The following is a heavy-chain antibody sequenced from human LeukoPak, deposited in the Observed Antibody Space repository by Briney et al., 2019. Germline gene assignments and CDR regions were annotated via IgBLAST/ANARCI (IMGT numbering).Heavy chain of an antibody. D-gene: IGHD6-13*01. CDR2: IKQDGSEK. CDR1: GFAFSSYN. J-gene: IGHJ3*02. V-gene: IGHV3-7*01. CDR3: AREQLVRGAFDI. Sequence: PGGSLRLSCAASGFAFSSYNMKWVRQAPGKGLEWVANIKQDGSEKYYVDSVKGRFTISRDNAKNSLYLQMNSLRAEDTAVYYCAREQLVRGAFDIWGQGTMVTVSS.